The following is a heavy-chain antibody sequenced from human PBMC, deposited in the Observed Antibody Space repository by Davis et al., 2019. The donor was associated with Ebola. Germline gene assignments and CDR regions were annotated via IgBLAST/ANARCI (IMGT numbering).Heavy chain of an antibody. V-gene: IGHV4-30-4*01. Sequence: SETLSLTCTVSGASISRGDYYWIWVRQPPGKGLEWIGYIYYTGSTYYNPSLKSRVTISLDTSKNQFSLKLSSVTAADTAVYFCARCGGDCYGLDYWGQGTLVTVSS. CDR1: GASISRGDYY. J-gene: IGHJ4*02. CDR2: IYYTGST. D-gene: IGHD2-21*02. CDR3: ARCGGDCYGLDY.